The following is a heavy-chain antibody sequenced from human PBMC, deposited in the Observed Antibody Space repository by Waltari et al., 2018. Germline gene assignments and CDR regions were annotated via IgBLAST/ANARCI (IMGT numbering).Heavy chain of an antibody. J-gene: IGHJ5*02. Sequence: EVQLVESGGGLVQPGRSLRLSCAASGFTFDDYAMHWVRQAPGKGLEWVSGISWNSGSIGYADSVKGRFTISRDNAKNSLYLQMNSLRAEDTALYYCAKDCGQQWLVGWFDPWGQGTLVTVSS. CDR1: GFTFDDYA. V-gene: IGHV3-9*01. CDR3: AKDCGQQWLVGWFDP. CDR2: ISWNSGSI. D-gene: IGHD6-19*01.